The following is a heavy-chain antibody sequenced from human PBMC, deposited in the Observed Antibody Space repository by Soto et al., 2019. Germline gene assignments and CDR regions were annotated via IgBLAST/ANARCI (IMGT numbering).Heavy chain of an antibody. CDR3: ARNQYQLPRIKYSSSWRTGYGMDV. Sequence: PSETLSLTCTVSGGSISSYDLSWVRQPPGKRLEWIGEIYHSGSTNYTPSLKSRVTISVDKSKNQFSLKLSSVTAADTAVYYCARNQYQLPRIKYSSSWRTGYGMDVWGQGTTVTVSS. CDR2: IYHSGST. CDR1: GGSISSYD. J-gene: IGHJ6*02. D-gene: IGHD6-13*01. V-gene: IGHV4-4*02.